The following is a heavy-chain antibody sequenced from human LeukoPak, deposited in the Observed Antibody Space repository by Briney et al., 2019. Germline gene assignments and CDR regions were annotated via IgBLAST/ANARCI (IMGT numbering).Heavy chain of an antibody. CDR3: ARLRYDSSGYRSSSYYFEY. CDR1: GGSISSYY. Sequence: KPSETLSLTCTVSGGSISSYYWNWIRQPPGKGLEWIWYIYYSGSTNYNPSLKSRVTISVDTSKNQLSLKLSAVTAADTAVYYCARLRYDSSGYRSSSYYFEYWGQGTLVTVSS. V-gene: IGHV4-59*01. D-gene: IGHD3-22*01. CDR2: IYYSGST. J-gene: IGHJ4*02.